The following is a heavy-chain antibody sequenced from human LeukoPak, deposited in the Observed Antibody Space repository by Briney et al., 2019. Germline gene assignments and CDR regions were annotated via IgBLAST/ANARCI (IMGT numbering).Heavy chain of an antibody. V-gene: IGHV2-70*04. CDR2: IDWDDDK. CDR3: ARMGTGMEFDP. J-gene: IGHJ5*01. Sequence: SGPALVKPTQTLSLTCTFSGFSRSTSGMRVGWIRQPPGKALEWLARIDWDDDKFYSTSLKTRLTISKDTSKNQVVLTMTNMDPVDTAMYYCARMGTGMEFDPCGERTPVTVSS. CDR1: GFSRSTSGMR.